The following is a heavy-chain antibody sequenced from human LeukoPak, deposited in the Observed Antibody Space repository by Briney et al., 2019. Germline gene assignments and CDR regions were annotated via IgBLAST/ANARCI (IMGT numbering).Heavy chain of an antibody. J-gene: IGHJ4*02. D-gene: IGHD6-19*01. CDR1: GFTFSTFW. V-gene: IGHV3-7*01. CDR3: ARSSYGSGWGRFDY. CDR2: IRKDGSEK. Sequence: GGSLRLSCAASGFTFSTFWMTWVRQAPGKGLEWVANIRKDGSEKYYVDSVKGRFTVSRDNAKNSLYLQMNSLRAEDTAVYYCARSSYGSGWGRFDYWGQGILVTVSS.